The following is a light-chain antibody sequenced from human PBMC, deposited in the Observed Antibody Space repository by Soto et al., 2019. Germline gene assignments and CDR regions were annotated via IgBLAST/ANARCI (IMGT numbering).Light chain of an antibody. CDR3: LQYYNYPWT. CDR1: QGISNY. CDR2: GAT. V-gene: IGKV1-6*01. J-gene: IGKJ1*01. Sequence: ATQMTQSPSSLSASVGDRVTISCRASQGISNYLAWYQQRPGKAPKLLIFGATTLQSGVPSRFSASGSGPDFTLTISSLQPEDFATYYCLQYYNYPWTFGQGTKVEIK.